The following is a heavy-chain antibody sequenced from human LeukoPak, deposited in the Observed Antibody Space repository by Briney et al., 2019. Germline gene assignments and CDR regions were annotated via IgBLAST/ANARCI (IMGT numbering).Heavy chain of an antibody. J-gene: IGHJ4*02. CDR3: ASLMVTTDDY. V-gene: IGHV3-21*01. D-gene: IGHD2-21*02. Sequence: PGGSLRLSCAASGFTFSSYSMNWVGQAQGKGLEWVSSISSSSSYVYYADSVKGRFTISRDNAKNSLYLQMNSLRAEDTAVYYCASLMVTTDDYWGQGTLVTVSS. CDR2: ISSSSSYV. CDR1: GFTFSSYS.